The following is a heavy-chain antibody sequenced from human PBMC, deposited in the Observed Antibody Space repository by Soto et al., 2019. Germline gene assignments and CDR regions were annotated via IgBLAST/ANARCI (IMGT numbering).Heavy chain of an antibody. D-gene: IGHD3-10*01. Sequence: EQLQQWGAGLLKPSETLSLTCAVYGGSFSGYCWSWIRQSPGKGLEWIGEIDHNGHTNYNPSLKSRVTISVDKSKNQFSLRLSYTTAADTATYYCAPYGSGIYYISRDQYWGQGTLVTVSS. CDR3: APYGSGIYYISRDQY. V-gene: IGHV4-34*01. J-gene: IGHJ4*02. CDR1: GGSFSGYC. CDR2: IDHNGHT.